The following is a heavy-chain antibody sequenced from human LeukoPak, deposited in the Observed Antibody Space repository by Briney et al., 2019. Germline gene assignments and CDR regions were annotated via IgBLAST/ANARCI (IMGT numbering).Heavy chain of an antibody. V-gene: IGHV3-66*01. CDR2: LYSGGNT. D-gene: IGHD3-22*01. CDR1: GFTVSSNY. Sequence: PGGSLRLSCAASGFTVSSNYMSWVRQTPGKGLAWVSVLYSGGNTYYADSVKGRFTISRDNAKNTLYLDMSSLRAEDTAVYYCGSLTVVARDHWGQGTLVTVSS. CDR3: GSLTVVARDH. J-gene: IGHJ4*02.